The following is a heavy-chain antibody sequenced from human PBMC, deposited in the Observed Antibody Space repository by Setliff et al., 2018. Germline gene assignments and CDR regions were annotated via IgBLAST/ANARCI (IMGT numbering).Heavy chain of an antibody. CDR2: IYPGDSDT. CDR1: GYTFTNYW. D-gene: IGHD7-27*01. V-gene: IGHV5-51*01. J-gene: IGHJ4*02. CDR3: ARVGIKGGYYFDY. Sequence: PGESLKISCKGSGYTFTNYWIGWVRQMPGKGLEWMGVIYPGDSDTRYSPSFQGQVTMSADKSIRSAYLQWSSLKASDTAMYYCARVGIKGGYYFDYWGQGTLVTVSS.